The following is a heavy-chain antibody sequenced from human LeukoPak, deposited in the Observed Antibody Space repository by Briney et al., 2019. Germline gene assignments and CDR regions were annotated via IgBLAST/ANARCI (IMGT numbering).Heavy chain of an antibody. J-gene: IGHJ4*02. V-gene: IGHV3-21*01. Sequence: GGSLRLSCVASGFTFSAYNMNWVRQAPGKGLEWVSSIGGSSSNIFYADSVKGRFTISRGNAKKSLYLQMDSLTDEDTAVHYCARDPVRGSGSPGFHWGQGTLVTVSS. CDR2: IGGSSSNI. CDR3: ARDPVRGSGSPGFH. CDR1: GFTFSAYN. D-gene: IGHD3-10*01.